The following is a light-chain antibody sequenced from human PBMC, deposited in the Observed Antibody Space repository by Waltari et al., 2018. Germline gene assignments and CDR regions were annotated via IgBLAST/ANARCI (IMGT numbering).Light chain of an antibody. V-gene: IGKV1-39*01. CDR3: QQSYSTPWT. CDR1: QSISSN. Sequence: IQMTQYPSSMSASVGDRVTITCRARQSISSNLNWYQHKKGKAPEVLIYAASSLQSVVPSRFNGSGSWTYFTLTISNLQSEDFATYYCQQSYSTPWTFGQGTKVEVK. CDR2: AAS. J-gene: IGKJ1*01.